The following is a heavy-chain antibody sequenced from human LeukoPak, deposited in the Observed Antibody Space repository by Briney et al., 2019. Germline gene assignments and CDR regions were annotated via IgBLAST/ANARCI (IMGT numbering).Heavy chain of an antibody. J-gene: IGHJ5*02. CDR2: INPNTGGT. CDR3: GRGNKSFDP. CDR1: GYIFTSYD. V-gene: IGHV1-2*02. Sequence: GASVKVSCKASGYIFTSYDINWVRQAPGQGLEWMGWINPNTGGTNYAQKFQGRVTMTKDTSTNAAYMELNKLTSDDTAVYYCGRGNKSFDPWGQGTLVTVSS.